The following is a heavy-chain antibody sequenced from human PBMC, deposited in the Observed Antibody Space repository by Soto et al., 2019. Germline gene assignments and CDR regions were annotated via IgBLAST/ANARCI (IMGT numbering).Heavy chain of an antibody. J-gene: IGHJ4*02. Sequence: QVQLQESGPGLVKPSGTLSLTCAVSGGSISTSYWWSWVRQPPGKGLEWIGEIYHSGSTNYSPSLKXXVXIEXDKSKNQFSLKMRSVTAADTAVYYCARGGDYRFDYGGQGTLVTVSS. D-gene: IGHD4-17*01. CDR2: IYHSGST. CDR1: GGSISTSYW. CDR3: ARGGDYRFDY. V-gene: IGHV4-4*02.